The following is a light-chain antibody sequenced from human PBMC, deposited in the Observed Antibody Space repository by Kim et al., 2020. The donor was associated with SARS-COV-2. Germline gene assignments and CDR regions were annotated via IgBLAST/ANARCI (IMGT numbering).Light chain of an antibody. CDR3: GTWDSGLSAVV. CDR2: DNN. CDR1: SSNIGNNY. Sequence: QSVLTQPPSVSAAPGQKVTISCSGSSSNIGNNYVSWYQQFPGTAPKLLIYDNNKRPSGIPDRFSGSKSGTSATLGITGLQTGDEAEYYCGTWDSGLSAVVFGGGTKLTVL. V-gene: IGLV1-51*01. J-gene: IGLJ2*01.